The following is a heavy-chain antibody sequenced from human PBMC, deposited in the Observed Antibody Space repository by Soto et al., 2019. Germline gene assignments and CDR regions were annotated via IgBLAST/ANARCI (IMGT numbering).Heavy chain of an antibody. D-gene: IGHD6-13*01. J-gene: IGHJ3*02. CDR1: GGSISSYY. CDR2: MYTSGST. Sequence: SETLSLTCTVSGGSISSYYWSWIRQPAGKGLEWIGRMYTSGSTDDNPSLKSRVTMSVDTSKNQFSLKLSSVTAADTAVYYCARDRVGAAALTSDAFDIWGQGTMVTVSS. CDR3: ARDRVGAAALTSDAFDI. V-gene: IGHV4-4*07.